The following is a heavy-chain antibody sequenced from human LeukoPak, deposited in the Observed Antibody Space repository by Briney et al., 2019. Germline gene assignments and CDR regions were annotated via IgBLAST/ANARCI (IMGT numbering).Heavy chain of an antibody. Sequence: SETLSLTCTVSSGSISTSNYYWGWVRQPPGKALEWIGNIFYSGSTYYSPSLKSRVTISLDTSRNQFSLKLSSVTAADTAVYYCARPGGSYLFFDYWGQGTLVTVSS. D-gene: IGHD1-26*01. CDR1: SGSISTSNYY. J-gene: IGHJ4*02. V-gene: IGHV4-39*07. CDR3: ARPGGSYLFFDY. CDR2: IFYSGST.